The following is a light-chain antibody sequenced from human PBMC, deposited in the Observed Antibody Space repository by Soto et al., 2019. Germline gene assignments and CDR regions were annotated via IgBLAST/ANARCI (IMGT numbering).Light chain of an antibody. Sequence: QSVLTQPPSVSGAPGQRVTISCTGSSSNIGPAYDVHWYQQLPGTAPKLLIYDNNNRPSGVPDRFSGSKSGTSASLAITGLQAEDEADYYCQSYDSSLSAYVFGTGTKVTVL. V-gene: IGLV1-40*01. J-gene: IGLJ1*01. CDR1: SSNIGPAYD. CDR2: DNN. CDR3: QSYDSSLSAYV.